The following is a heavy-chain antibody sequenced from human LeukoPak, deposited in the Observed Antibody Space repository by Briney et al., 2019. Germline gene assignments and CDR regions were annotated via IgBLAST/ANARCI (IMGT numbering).Heavy chain of an antibody. CDR2: IIPILGIA. CDR1: GGTFSSYA. D-gene: IGHD4-23*01. CDR3: ASFEEGNSPHYFDY. V-gene: IGHV1-69*04. Sequence: SVKVSCTASGGTFSSYAISWVRQAPGQGLEWMGRIIPILGIANYAQKFQGRVTITADKSTSTAYMELSSLRSEDTAVYYCASFEEGNSPHYFDYWGQGTLVTVSS. J-gene: IGHJ4*02.